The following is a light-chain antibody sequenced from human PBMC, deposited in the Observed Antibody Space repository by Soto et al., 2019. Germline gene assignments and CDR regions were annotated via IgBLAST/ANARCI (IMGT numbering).Light chain of an antibody. V-gene: IGLV1-44*01. CDR1: SSNIGSNA. CDR2: SNN. Sequence: QSVLPQPPSASGTPGQRVTISCSGSSSNIGSNAVNWYQQLPGTAPKLLIYSNNQRPSGVPDRFSGSKSGTSASLAISRLQSEDEADYYCRSYAGTSTYDNYVFGTGTKVTV. CDR3: RSYAGTSTYDNYV. J-gene: IGLJ1*01.